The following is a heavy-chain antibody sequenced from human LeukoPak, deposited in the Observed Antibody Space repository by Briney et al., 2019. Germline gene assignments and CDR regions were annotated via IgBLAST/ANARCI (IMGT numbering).Heavy chain of an antibody. CDR3: VNDAFDT. J-gene: IGHJ3*02. CDR1: GGTFSSYA. V-gene: IGHV1-69*04. CDR2: IIPILGIA. Sequence: GASGKFSCRASGGTFSSYAISWVRQAPGQGLEWMGRIIPILGIANYAQKFQGRVTITADKSTSTAYMELSSLRSEDTAVYYCVNDAFDTWGQGTVVTVSS.